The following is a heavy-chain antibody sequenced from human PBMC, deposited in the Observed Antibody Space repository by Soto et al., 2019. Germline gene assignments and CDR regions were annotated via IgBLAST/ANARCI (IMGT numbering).Heavy chain of an antibody. Sequence: PRASVKVSCKASGGTFSSYAISWVRQAPGQGLEWMGGIIPIFGTANYAQKFQGRVTITADKSTSTAYMELSSLRSEDTAVYYCARETLRFLSGGYDYYYGMDVWGQGTTVTVSS. J-gene: IGHJ6*02. D-gene: IGHD3-3*01. V-gene: IGHV1-69*06. CDR3: ARETLRFLSGGYDYYYGMDV. CDR1: GGTFSSYA. CDR2: IIPIFGTA.